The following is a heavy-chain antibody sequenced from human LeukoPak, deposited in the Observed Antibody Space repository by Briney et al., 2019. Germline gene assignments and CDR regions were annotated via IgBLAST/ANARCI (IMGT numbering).Heavy chain of an antibody. V-gene: IGHV3-23*01. CDR3: AKIAHIVVVPAARTFDY. CDR1: GFTFSSYA. J-gene: IGHJ4*02. Sequence: PGGSLRLSCAASGFTFSSYAMSWVRQAPGKGLEWVSAISGSGGSTYYADSVKGRFTISRDNSKNTLYLQMNSLRAEDTAVYYCAKIAHIVVVPAARTFDYWGQGTLVTVSS. CDR2: ISGSGGST. D-gene: IGHD2-2*01.